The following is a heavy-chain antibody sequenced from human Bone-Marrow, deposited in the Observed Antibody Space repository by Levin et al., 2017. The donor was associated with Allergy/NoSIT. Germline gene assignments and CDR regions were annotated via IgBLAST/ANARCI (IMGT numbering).Heavy chain of an antibody. J-gene: IGHJ6*02. D-gene: IGHD6-6*01. CDR1: GFTFSSYA. V-gene: IGHV3-30*04. Sequence: PGGSLRLSCAASGFTFSSYAMHWVRQAPGKGLEWVAVISYDGSNKYYADSVKGRFTISRDNSKNTLYLQMNSLRAEDTAVYYCARVGSDTSSPPYYYYGMDVWGQGTTVTVSS. CDR2: ISYDGSNK. CDR3: ARVGSDTSSPPYYYYGMDV.